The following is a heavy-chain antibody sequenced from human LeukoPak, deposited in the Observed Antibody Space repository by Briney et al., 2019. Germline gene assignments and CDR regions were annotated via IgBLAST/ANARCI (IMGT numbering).Heavy chain of an antibody. D-gene: IGHD3-3*01. CDR1: GFTFTSHA. CDR3: TKDVGVVMFDY. J-gene: IGHJ4*02. CDR2: ISGSGATT. V-gene: IGHV3-23*01. Sequence: GGSLRLSCAASGFTFTSHAMSWVRQAPGKGLDCVSAISGSGATTYYADSVKGRFTISRDNSKNTLYLQMSSVRAEDTAVYYCTKDVGVVMFDYWGQGTLVTVSS.